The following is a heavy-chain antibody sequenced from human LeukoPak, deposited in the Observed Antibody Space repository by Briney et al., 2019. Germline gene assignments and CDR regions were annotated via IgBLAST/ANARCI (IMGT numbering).Heavy chain of an antibody. D-gene: IGHD3-9*01. J-gene: IGHJ5*02. Sequence: GGSLRLSCAASGFTFSSYSMNWVRQAPGKGLEWVSSISSSSSYIYYADSVKGRFTISRDNSKNTLYLQMNSLRAEDTAVYYCVKAGVTIFNWFDPWGQGTLVTVSS. CDR3: VKAGVTIFNWFDP. CDR2: ISSSSSYI. CDR1: GFTFSSYS. V-gene: IGHV3-21*04.